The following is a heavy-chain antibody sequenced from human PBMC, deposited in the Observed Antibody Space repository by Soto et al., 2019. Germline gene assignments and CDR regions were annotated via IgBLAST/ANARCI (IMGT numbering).Heavy chain of an antibody. V-gene: IGHV3-23*01. CDR2: LSASGANT. J-gene: IGHJ4*02. D-gene: IGHD5-12*01. CDR1: GFTFANYG. Sequence: PGGSVRLSCATSGFTFANYGMGWVRQAPGKGLEWVSALSASGANTYYADSGRGRFTISRDNSKNTLYLQMNSLRAEDTAVYYCAKEGGSMQPFDYSGQGTLVTVSS. CDR3: AKEGGSMQPFDY.